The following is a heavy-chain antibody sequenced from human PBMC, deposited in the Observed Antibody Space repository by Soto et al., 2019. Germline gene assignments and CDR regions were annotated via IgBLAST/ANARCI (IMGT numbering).Heavy chain of an antibody. Sequence: SETLSLTCTVSGGSISSYYWSWIRQPPGKGLEWIGYIYYSGSTNYNPSLKSRVTISVDPSKNQFSLKQSSVTAAASAVSFCERGLHRREYYSDNGGQGALVAVFS. J-gene: IGHJ4*02. D-gene: IGHD4-4*01. CDR2: IYYSGST. CDR3: ERGLHRREYYSDN. CDR1: GGSISSYY. V-gene: IGHV4-59*01.